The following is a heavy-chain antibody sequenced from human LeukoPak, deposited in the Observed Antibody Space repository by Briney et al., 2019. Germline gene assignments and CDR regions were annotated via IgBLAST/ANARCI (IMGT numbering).Heavy chain of an antibody. CDR3: AKDRYRQLALDY. V-gene: IGHV3-30*02. D-gene: IGHD2-2*02. CDR2: IRYDGSNK. CDR1: GFTFSSYG. J-gene: IGHJ4*02. Sequence: RGSLRLSCAASGFTFSSYGMHWVRQAPGKGLEWVAFIRYDGSNKYYADSVKGRFTISRDNSKNTLYLQMNSLRAEDTAVYYCAKDRYRQLALDYWGQGTLVTVSS.